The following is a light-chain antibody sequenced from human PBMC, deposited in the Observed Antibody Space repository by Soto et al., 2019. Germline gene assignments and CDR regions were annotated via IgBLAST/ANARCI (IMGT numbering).Light chain of an antibody. Sequence: QSVLTQPPSASGTPGQRITISCSGRTSNIGSNIVSWYHHLPGAAPKLLIYNNNQRPSGVSDRFFASKSGTSASLAISGLQPEDESHYYCAAWDDDLNGLVFGGGTKVTVL. V-gene: IGLV1-44*01. J-gene: IGLJ3*02. CDR3: AAWDDDLNGLV. CDR2: NNN. CDR1: TSNIGSNI.